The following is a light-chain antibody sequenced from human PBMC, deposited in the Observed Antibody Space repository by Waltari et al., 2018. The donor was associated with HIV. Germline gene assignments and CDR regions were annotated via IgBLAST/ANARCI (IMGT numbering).Light chain of an antibody. J-gene: IGKJ1*01. CDR3: QQSDGGSRT. Sequence: DIQMTQSPSPLSASIVNKVPITCRASQSIATSLAWYQQKPGKSPKLLIYRASNLETGVPPRFSGSGSGTEFSLTINALQADDFATYYCQQSDGGSRTFGQGTTV. CDR1: QSIATS. V-gene: IGKV1-5*03. CDR2: RAS.